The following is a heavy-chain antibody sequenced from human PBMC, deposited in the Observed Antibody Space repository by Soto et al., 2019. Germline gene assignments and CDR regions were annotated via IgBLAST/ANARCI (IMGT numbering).Heavy chain of an antibody. D-gene: IGHD5-18*01. Sequence: GGSLRLSCAACGFTFSSYGMHWVRQAPGKGLEWVAVIWYDGSNKYYADSVKGRFTISRDNSKNTLYLQMNSLRAEDTAVYYCARSWIQLSPDYWGQGTLVTVSS. CDR3: ARSWIQLSPDY. CDR1: GFTFSSYG. J-gene: IGHJ4*02. V-gene: IGHV3-33*01. CDR2: IWYDGSNK.